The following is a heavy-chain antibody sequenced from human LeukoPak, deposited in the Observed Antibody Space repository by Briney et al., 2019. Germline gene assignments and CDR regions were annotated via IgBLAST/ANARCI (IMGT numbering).Heavy chain of an antibody. J-gene: IGHJ4*02. Sequence: GGSLRLSCAASGFTFSSYWMSWVRQAPGKGLEWVANIKQDGSEKYYVDSVKGRFTISRDNAKNSLYLQMNSLRAEDTAVYYCARDREYYALGYFDYWGQGTLVTVSS. CDR3: ARDREYYALGYFDY. CDR2: IKQDGSEK. V-gene: IGHV3-7*01. D-gene: IGHD2-2*01. CDR1: GFTFSSYW.